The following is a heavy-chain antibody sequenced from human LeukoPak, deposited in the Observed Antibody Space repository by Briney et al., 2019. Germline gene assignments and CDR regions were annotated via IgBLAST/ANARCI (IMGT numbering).Heavy chain of an antibody. CDR1: GGSFSGYY. CDR2: INHSGST. D-gene: IGHD6-19*01. CDR3: ATLKGAVAGSYYYGMDV. J-gene: IGHJ6*02. Sequence: SETLSLTCAVYGGSFSGYYWSWIRQPPGKGLEWIGEINHSGSTNYNPSLKSRVTISVDTSKNQFSLKLSSVTAADTAVYYCATLKGAVAGSYYYGMDVWGQGTTVTVSS. V-gene: IGHV4-34*01.